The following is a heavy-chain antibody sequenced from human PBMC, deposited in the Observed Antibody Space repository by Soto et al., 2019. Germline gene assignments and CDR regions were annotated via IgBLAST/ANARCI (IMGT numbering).Heavy chain of an antibody. Sequence: SSETLSLTCAVSGFSISTANWWSWVRQPPGKGLEWIGEIYESGSTNYNPSLKSRVAISLDKSKNLLSLNLSSLTAEDTAVYYCAGGGSSSWLRLLHPWGQGTLVTVSS. J-gene: IGHJ1*01. CDR3: AGGGSSSWLRLLHP. V-gene: IGHV4-4*02. D-gene: IGHD6-13*01. CDR1: GFSISTANW. CDR2: IYESGST.